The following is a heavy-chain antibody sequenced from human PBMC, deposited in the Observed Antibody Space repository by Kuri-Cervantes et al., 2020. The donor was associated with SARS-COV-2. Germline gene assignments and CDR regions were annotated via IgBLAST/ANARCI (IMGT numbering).Heavy chain of an antibody. Sequence: ASVKVSCKASGYTFTSYGISWVRQAPGQGLEWMGWISAYNGNTNYAQKLQGRVTMTTDTSTSTAYMELRSLRSDDTAVYYCARAPQGLSYYYDSSGYPLFDYWGQGTLVTVSS. D-gene: IGHD3-22*01. CDR1: GYTFTSYG. CDR3: ARAPQGLSYYYDSSGYPLFDY. CDR2: ISAYNGNT. V-gene: IGHV1-18*01. J-gene: IGHJ4*02.